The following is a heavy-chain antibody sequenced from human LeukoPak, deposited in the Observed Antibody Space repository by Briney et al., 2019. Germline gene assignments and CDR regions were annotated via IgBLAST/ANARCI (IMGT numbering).Heavy chain of an antibody. CDR3: AREYGSGDFDC. V-gene: IGHV4-59*01. CDR1: GGSISSYY. CDR2: IYYSGST. D-gene: IGHD3-10*01. J-gene: IGHJ4*02. Sequence: SETLSLTCTVSGGSISSYYWSWIRQPPGKGLEWIGYIYYSGSTNYNPSLKSRVTISVDTSKNQFSLKLSSVTAADTAVYYCAREYGSGDFDCWGQGTLVTVSS.